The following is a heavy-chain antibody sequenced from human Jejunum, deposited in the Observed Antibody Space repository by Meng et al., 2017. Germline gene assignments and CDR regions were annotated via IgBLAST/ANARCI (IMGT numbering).Heavy chain of an antibody. CDR1: GASISSDTYY. CDR3: ARVKLSYCSRTSCYVFDP. J-gene: IGHJ5*02. CDR2: LFYTGST. D-gene: IGHD2-2*01. V-gene: IGHV4-31*03. Sequence: SETLSLTCTISGASISSDTYYWSWIRQHPGRGLEWIGYLFYTGSTYYSPSLKSRVTMSVDTSKTQFSLKLSSVTAADTAVYYCARVKLSYCSRTSCYVFDPWGQGTLVTVSS.